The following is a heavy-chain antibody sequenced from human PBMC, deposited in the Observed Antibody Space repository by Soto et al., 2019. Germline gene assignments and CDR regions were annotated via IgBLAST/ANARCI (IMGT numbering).Heavy chain of an antibody. Sequence: EVQLLESGGALVQPGGSLRLSCAASGFTFSSYAMSGVRQAPGKGLEWVSGISDSGGSTYYADYVKGRFTISRDESKNTLYLQMNSLRAEDTAVYYCARDPHYCSGGFCYRLFDYWGQGALVTVSS. V-gene: IGHV3-23*01. CDR1: GFTFSSYA. CDR2: ISDSGGST. D-gene: IGHD2-15*01. J-gene: IGHJ4*02. CDR3: ARDPHYCSGGFCYRLFDY.